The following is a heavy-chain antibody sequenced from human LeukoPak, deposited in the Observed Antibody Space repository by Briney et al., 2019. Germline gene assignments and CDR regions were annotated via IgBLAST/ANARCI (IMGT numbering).Heavy chain of an antibody. CDR1: GYTFTGYY. CDR2: INPNSGGT. J-gene: IGHJ4*02. Sequence: ASVKVSCKASGYTFTGYYMHWVRQAPGQGLEWMGWINPNSGGTNCAQKFQGRVTMTRDTSISTAYMELSRLRSDDTAVYYCATAYGSGTDFYYWGQGTLVTVSS. D-gene: IGHD3-10*01. CDR3: ATAYGSGTDFYY. V-gene: IGHV1-2*02.